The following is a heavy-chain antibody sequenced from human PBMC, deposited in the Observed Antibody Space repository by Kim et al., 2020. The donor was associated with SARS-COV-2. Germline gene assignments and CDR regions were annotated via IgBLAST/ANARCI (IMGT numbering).Heavy chain of an antibody. Sequence: GGSLRLSCAASGFTFSSYAMHWVRQAPGKGLEWVAVISYDGSNKYYADSVKGRFTISRDNSKNTLYLQMNSLRAEDTAVYYCARWGGTSCYRGCYYYGMDVWGQGTTVTVSS. CDR3: ARWGGTSCYRGCYYYGMDV. V-gene: IGHV3-30*04. J-gene: IGHJ6*02. D-gene: IGHD2-2*02. CDR2: ISYDGSNK. CDR1: GFTFSSYA.